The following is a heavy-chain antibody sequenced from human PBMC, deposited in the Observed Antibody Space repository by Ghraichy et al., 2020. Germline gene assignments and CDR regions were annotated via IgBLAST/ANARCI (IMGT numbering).Heavy chain of an antibody. V-gene: IGHV4-34*01. CDR1: GGSFSGYY. CDR2: INHSGST. J-gene: IGHJ3*02. Sequence: SQTLSLTCAVYGGSFSGYYWSWIRQPPGKGLEWIGEINHSGSTNYNPSLKSRVTISVDTSKNQFSLKLSSVTAADTAVYYCARPLHTAMVNKAFDIWGQGTMVTVSS. D-gene: IGHD5-18*01. CDR3: ARPLHTAMVNKAFDI.